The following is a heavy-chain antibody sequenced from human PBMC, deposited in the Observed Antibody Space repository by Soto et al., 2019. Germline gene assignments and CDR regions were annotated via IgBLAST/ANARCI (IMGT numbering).Heavy chain of an antibody. CDR3: ARDRSTIYAFDI. J-gene: IGHJ3*02. CDR1: GFTFSSYG. CDR2: ISYDGSSK. D-gene: IGHD3-3*01. Sequence: GGSLRLSWAASGFTFSSYGMHWVRQAPGKGLEWVAVISYDGSSKYYADSVKGRFTISRDNSKNTLYLQMNSLRAEDTAVYYCARDRSTIYAFDIWGQGTMVTVSS. V-gene: IGHV3-30*03.